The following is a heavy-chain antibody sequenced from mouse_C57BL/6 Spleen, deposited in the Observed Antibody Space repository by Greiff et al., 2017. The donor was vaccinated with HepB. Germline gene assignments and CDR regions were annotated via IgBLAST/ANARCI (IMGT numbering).Heavy chain of an antibody. J-gene: IGHJ2*01. CDR3: ARGDYYGSSYLYFDY. CDR2: IYPGDGDT. D-gene: IGHD1-1*01. CDR1: GYAFSSSW. Sequence: VQVVESGPELVKPGASVKISCKASGYAFSSSWMNWVKQRPGKGLEWIGRIYPGDGDTNYNGKFKGKATLTADKSSSTAYMQLSSLTSEDSAVYFCARGDYYGSSYLYFDYWGQGTTLTVSS. V-gene: IGHV1-82*01.